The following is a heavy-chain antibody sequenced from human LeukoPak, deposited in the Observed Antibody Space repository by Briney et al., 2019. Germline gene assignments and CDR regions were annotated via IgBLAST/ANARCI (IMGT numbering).Heavy chain of an antibody. J-gene: IGHJ4*02. Sequence: PSETLSLTCTVSGGSISSGGYYWRWIRQPPGKGLEWIGYIYHSGSTYYNPSLKSRVTISVDRSKNQFSLKLSSVTAADTAVYYCARAVVPAAITYFDYWGQGTLVTVSS. CDR1: GGSISSGGYY. CDR3: ARAVVPAAITYFDY. CDR2: IYHSGST. D-gene: IGHD2-2*01. V-gene: IGHV4-30-2*01.